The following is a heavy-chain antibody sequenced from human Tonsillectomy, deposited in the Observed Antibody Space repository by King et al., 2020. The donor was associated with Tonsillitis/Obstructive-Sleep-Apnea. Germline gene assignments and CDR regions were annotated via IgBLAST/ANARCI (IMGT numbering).Heavy chain of an antibody. J-gene: IGHJ5*02. Sequence: VQLVESGGGLVQPGGALRLSCAASGFTFSSYWMNWVRQAPGKGLEWVANIKQDGSEKNYVDSVKGRFTISRDNAKNSLYLQMSSLGVEDTAVYYCAGGSDSTGDRWFDPWGQGTLVTVSS. D-gene: IGHD3-22*01. CDR3: AGGSDSTGDRWFDP. V-gene: IGHV3-7*04. CDR1: GFTFSSYW. CDR2: IKQDGSEK.